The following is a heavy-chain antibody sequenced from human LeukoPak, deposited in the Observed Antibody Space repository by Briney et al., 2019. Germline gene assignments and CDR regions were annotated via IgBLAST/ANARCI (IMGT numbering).Heavy chain of an antibody. CDR3: AQMGYSYGPGTFDY. V-gene: IGHV2-26*01. CDR1: GFSLGNARRG. D-gene: IGHD5-18*01. CDR2: IFSNDEK. Sequence: SGPTLVNPPETLTLTCTVSGFSLGNARRGVSWIRQPPGKALEWLSHIFSNDEKSYRTSLKSSLTISKDTSQSQVVLTMTNMDPVDTATYYCAQMGYSYGPGTFDYWGQGTLVTVSS. J-gene: IGHJ4*02.